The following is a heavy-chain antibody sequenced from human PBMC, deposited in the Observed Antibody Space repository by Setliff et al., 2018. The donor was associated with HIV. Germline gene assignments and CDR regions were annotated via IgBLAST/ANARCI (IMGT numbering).Heavy chain of an antibody. CDR3: AKNLYRSGWSPLDY. CDR2: IQNGGSDT. CDR1: GFTFSSYW. Sequence: GGSLRLSCAASGFTFSSYWMHWVRQAPGKGPEWVSYIQNGGSDTRYADSVKGRFTISRDNSKNTLYLQMNSLRAEDTAVYYCAKNLYRSGWSPLDYWGQGTLVTVSS. D-gene: IGHD6-13*01. V-gene: IGHV3-74*01. J-gene: IGHJ4*02.